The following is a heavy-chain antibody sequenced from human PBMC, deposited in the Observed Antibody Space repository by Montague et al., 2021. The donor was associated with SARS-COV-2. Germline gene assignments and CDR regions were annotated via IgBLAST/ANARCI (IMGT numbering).Heavy chain of an antibody. J-gene: IGHJ6*02. V-gene: IGHV4-61*02. D-gene: IGHD1-26*01. CDR2: IYTSGGT. Sequence: TLSLTCTVSGDSISSGTHYWSWIRQPAGKGLEWIGRIYTSGGTNYNPSLKSRVTISVDTSNNQFSLNLSSVTDADTAVYYSWGGVGAPYYYGMDVWGQGTAVTVSS. CDR3: WGGVGAPYYYGMDV. CDR1: GDSISSGTHY.